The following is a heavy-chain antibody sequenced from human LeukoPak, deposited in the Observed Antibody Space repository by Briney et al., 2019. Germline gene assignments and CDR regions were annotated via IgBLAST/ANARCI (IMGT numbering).Heavy chain of an antibody. D-gene: IGHD4-17*01. Sequence: GGSLRLSCTASGFSFGDYVMSWFRQAPGKGLEWVGFIRSKAYGGTTEYAASVKGRFTISRDDSKNIAYLQMNSLKTEDTAVYYCTRAGPYGEIKFDYWGRGTLVTVSS. J-gene: IGHJ4*02. V-gene: IGHV3-49*03. CDR2: IRSKAYGGTT. CDR1: GFSFGDYV. CDR3: TRAGPYGEIKFDY.